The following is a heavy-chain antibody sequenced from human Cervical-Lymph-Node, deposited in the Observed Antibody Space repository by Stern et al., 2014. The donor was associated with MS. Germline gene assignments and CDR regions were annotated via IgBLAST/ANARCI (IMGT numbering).Heavy chain of an antibody. CDR3: ARVADFDWSYDS. CDR2: IHHSGTT. J-gene: IGHJ4*02. V-gene: IGHV4-31*03. D-gene: IGHD3-9*01. Sequence: QLQLQESGPGLVRPSQTLSLTCSVSGGSISNGLYYWSWIRPHPGKGLEWLGYIHHSGTTRYNPSLNSRVSISVDTSKNQFSLKVTSVTAAETALYYCARVADFDWSYDSWGQGILVTVSS. CDR1: GGSISNGLYY.